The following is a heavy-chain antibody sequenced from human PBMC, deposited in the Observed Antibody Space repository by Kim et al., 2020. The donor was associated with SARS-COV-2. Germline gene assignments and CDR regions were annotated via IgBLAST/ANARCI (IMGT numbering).Heavy chain of an antibody. D-gene: IGHD3-16*02. V-gene: IGHV4-34*01. J-gene: IGHJ4*02. CDR3: ARRPLGGVIVSFDY. CDR2: INHSGST. CDR1: GGSFSGYY. Sequence: SETLSLTCAVYGGSFSGYYWSWIRQPPGKGLEWIGEINHSGSTNYNPSLKSRVTISVDTSKNQFSLKLSSVTAADTAVYYCARRPLGGVIVSFDYWGQGTLVTVSS.